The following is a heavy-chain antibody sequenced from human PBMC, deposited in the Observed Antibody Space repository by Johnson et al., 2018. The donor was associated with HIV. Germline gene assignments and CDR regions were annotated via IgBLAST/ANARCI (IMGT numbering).Heavy chain of an antibody. V-gene: IGHV3-30-3*01. CDR2: ISYDGSNK. Sequence: QVQLVESGGGVVQPGRSLRLSCAASGFTFSSYAMHWVRQAPCKGLEWVAVISYDGSNKYYADSVKGRFTISRDNSKNTLYLQMNSLRAEDTAVYYCASREPKLGGDCSSPHDAFDFWGQGTMVTVSP. J-gene: IGHJ3*01. CDR3: ASREPKLGGDCSSPHDAFDF. D-gene: IGHD2-21*02. CDR1: GFTFSSYA.